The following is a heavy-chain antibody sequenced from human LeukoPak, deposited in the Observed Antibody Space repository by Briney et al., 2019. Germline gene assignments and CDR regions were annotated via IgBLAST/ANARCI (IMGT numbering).Heavy chain of an antibody. CDR2: IYTGGST. V-gene: IGHV3-66*01. J-gene: IGHJ3*02. CDR1: GFTVRRNY. Sequence: PGGSLRLSCAASGFTVRRNYMSWVRQAPGKGLEWVSVIYTGGSTYYADSMEGRFTISRDNSNNILYLQTNSLRVEDTAVYYCAGGAGDWNAFHIWGQGTMVTVSS. D-gene: IGHD2-21*02. CDR3: AGGAGDWNAFHI.